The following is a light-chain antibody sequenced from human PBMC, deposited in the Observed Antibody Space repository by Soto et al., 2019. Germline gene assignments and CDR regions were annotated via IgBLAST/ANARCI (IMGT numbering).Light chain of an antibody. J-gene: IGLJ3*02. Sequence: QAVVTQEPSFSVSPGRTVTLTCGLSSGSVSTSYYPSWYQQTPGQAPRTLIYSTNTRYSGVPDRFSGSILGNKAALTITGAQAEDESDYYCVLYMGSGIWVFGGGTKLTVL. V-gene: IGLV8-61*01. CDR2: STN. CDR3: VLYMGSGIWV. CDR1: SGSVSTSYY.